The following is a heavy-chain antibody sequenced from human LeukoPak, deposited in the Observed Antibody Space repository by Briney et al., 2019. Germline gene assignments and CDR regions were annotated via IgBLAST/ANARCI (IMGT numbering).Heavy chain of an antibody. V-gene: IGHV3-21*01. D-gene: IGHD3-3*01. CDR3: AREYRLYYDFWSGIDY. Sequence: GALRLSCAASGFTFSSYSMNWVRQATGKGLEWVSSISSSSSYIYYADSVKGRFTISRDNAKNSLYLQMNSLRAEDTAVYYCAREYRLYYDFWSGIDYWGQGTLVTVSS. J-gene: IGHJ4*02. CDR1: GFTFSSYS. CDR2: ISSSSSYI.